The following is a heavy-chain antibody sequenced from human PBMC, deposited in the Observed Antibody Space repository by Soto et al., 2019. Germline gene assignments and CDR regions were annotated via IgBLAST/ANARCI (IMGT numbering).Heavy chain of an antibody. CDR1: GYAFTSYG. D-gene: IGHD3-9*01. CDR2: ISAYNGNT. J-gene: IGHJ6*02. Sequence: ASVKVSCKASGYAFTSYGISWVRQAPGQGLEWMGWISAYNGNTNYAQKLQGRVTMTRNTSISTAYMELSSLRSEDTAVYYCARATYDILTGYSPYYYYYGMDVWGQGTTVTVSS. CDR3: ARATYDILTGYSPYYYYYGMDV. V-gene: IGHV1-18*04.